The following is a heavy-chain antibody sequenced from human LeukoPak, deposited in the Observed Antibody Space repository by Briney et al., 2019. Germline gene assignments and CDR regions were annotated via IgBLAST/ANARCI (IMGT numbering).Heavy chain of an antibody. D-gene: IGHD4-17*01. CDR1: GFTFSDNY. V-gene: IGHV3-11*04. Sequence: GGSLRLSCAASGFTFSDNYMSWIRQAPGKGLEWVSYISSSGSIYYADSVKGRFTISRDNAKNSLYLQMNSLRAEDTAVYYCARDTGDYGDYDDYYYYYYMDVWGKGTTVTVSS. CDR3: ARDTGDYGDYDDYYYYYYMDV. CDR2: ISSSGSI. J-gene: IGHJ6*03.